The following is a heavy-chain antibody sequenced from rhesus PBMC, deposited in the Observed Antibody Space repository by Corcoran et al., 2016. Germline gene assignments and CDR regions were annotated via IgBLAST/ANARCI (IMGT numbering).Heavy chain of an antibody. Sequence: EVQLVESGGGVVQPGGSLRLSCAASGFTFDDYAMPWVRQAPGKGLEWVSGISCSGGSTYDADSVKGQFNISRDNAKNSLYLQMGSLRAEDTALYYCARESGSGYFDYWGQGVLVTVSS. J-gene: IGHJ4*01. CDR3: ARESGSGYFDY. V-gene: IGHV3-201*01. D-gene: IGHD2-33*01. CDR2: ISCSGGST. CDR1: GFTFDDYA.